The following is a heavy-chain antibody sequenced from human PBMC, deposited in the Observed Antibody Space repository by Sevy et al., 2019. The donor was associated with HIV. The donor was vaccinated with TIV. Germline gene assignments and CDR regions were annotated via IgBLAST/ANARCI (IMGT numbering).Heavy chain of an antibody. CDR3: ARFPPERAFDI. Sequence: GGSLRLSCAASGLAFSSYAMHWVRPAPDKGLEWVAVISYDGSDQDYAGSVKGRFTFSRDNSKNTLSLQMNSLGIEDTAVYYCARFPPERAFDIWGQGTMVTVSS. CDR2: ISYDGSDQ. V-gene: IGHV3-30*04. J-gene: IGHJ3*02. CDR1: GLAFSSYA.